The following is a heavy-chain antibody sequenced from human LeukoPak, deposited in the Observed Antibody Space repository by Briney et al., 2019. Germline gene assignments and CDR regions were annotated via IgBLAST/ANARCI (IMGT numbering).Heavy chain of an antibody. J-gene: IGHJ6*03. D-gene: IGHD1-1*01. CDR3: ARTRDPPTYYYSYMDV. V-gene: IGHV3-69-1*01. CDR1: GFTVSSNY. Sequence: GGSLRLSCAASGFTVSSNYMSWVRQAPGKGLEWVSSISSSSYIYYADSVKGRFTISRDNAKNSLYLQMNSLRAEDTAVYYCARTRDPPTYYYSYMDVWGKGTTVTVSS. CDR2: ISSSSYI.